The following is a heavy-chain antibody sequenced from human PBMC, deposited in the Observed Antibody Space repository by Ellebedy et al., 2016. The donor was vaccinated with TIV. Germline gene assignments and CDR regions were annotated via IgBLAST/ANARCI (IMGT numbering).Heavy chain of an antibody. CDR3: AKGTSSGFNYDRVGCKY. Sequence: GGSLRLSCAASGFTFSSFAMHWVRQAPGKGLEWLSAIGGDGVNTYHADSVKGRFTITRDNSKNTLYLQMDRLRAEDTAIYYCAKGTSSGFNYDRVGCKYWGQGTLVTVSS. D-gene: IGHD3-16*01. J-gene: IGHJ4*02. CDR1: GFTFSSFA. CDR2: IGGDGVNT. V-gene: IGHV3-23*01.